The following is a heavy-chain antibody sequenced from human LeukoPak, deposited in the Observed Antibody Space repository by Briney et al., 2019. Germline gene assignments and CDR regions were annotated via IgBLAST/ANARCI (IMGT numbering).Heavy chain of an antibody. CDR2: ISGSGGST. V-gene: IGHV3-23*01. J-gene: IGHJ4*02. CDR3: AKDSTGYSSGWVDY. Sequence: GGSLRLSCAASGFTFSSYAMSWVRQAPGKGLEWVSAISGSGGSTYYADSVKGRFTISRDNSKNTLYLQMNSLRAEDTAVYYCAKDSTGYSSGWVDYWGQGTLVTVSS. D-gene: IGHD6-19*01. CDR1: GFTFSSYA.